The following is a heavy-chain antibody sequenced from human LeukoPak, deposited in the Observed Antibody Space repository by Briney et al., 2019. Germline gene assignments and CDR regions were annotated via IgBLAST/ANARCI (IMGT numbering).Heavy chain of an antibody. V-gene: IGHV3-9*01. CDR2: ISWNSGSI. J-gene: IGHJ5*02. D-gene: IGHD6-6*01. CDR3: AKQAYSSSPTRFDP. Sequence: GGSLRLSCAASGFTFDDYAMHWVRQAPGKGLEWVSGISWNSGSIGYADSVKGRFTISRDNAKNSLYLQMNSLRAEDTALYYCAKQAYSSSPTRFDPWGQGTLVTVSS. CDR1: GFTFDDYA.